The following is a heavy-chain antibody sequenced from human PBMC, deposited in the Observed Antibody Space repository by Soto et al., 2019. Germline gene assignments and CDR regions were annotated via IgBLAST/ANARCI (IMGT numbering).Heavy chain of an antibody. D-gene: IGHD3-3*01. V-gene: IGHV4-31*03. CDR3: ARDTMEWLFFDY. CDR2: IYYSGST. CDR1: GGSISSGGYY. Sequence: PSETLSLTCTVSGGSISSGGYYWSWIRQHPGKGLEWIGYIYYSGSTYYDPSLKSRVTISVDTSKNRFSLKLSSVTAADTAVYYCARDTMEWLFFDYWGQGTLVTVSS. J-gene: IGHJ4*02.